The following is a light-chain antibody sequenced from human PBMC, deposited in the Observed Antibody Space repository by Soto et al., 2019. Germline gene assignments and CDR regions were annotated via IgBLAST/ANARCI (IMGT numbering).Light chain of an antibody. CDR1: QTISSW. J-gene: IGKJ1*01. V-gene: IGKV1-5*03. CDR3: QHYKSYSEA. CDR2: KAS. Sequence: DIQMTQSPSTLSGSVGDRVTITCRASQTISSWLAWYQQKPGKAPKLLIYKASTLKSGVPSRFSGSGSGTEFTLTISSLQPDDFATYYCQHYKSYSEAFGHGTKVEL.